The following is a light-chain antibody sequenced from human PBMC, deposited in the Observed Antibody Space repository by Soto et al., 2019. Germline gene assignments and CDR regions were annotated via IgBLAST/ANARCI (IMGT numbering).Light chain of an antibody. V-gene: IGKV3-20*01. CDR2: GAS. Sequence: XXPGERATLSCRASQSVSSSYLAWYQQKPGQAPRLLIYGASNRATGIPDRFSGSGSGTDFTLTISRLEPEDFAVYYCQQYGSSPYTFGQGTKLEIK. J-gene: IGKJ2*01. CDR3: QQYGSSPYT. CDR1: QSVSSSY.